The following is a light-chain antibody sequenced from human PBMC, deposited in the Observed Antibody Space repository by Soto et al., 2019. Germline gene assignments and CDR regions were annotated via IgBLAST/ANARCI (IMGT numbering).Light chain of an antibody. CDR1: QSVSSYY. CDR3: QQYASSSRT. V-gene: IGKV3-20*01. CDR2: GAS. J-gene: IGKJ1*01. Sequence: EIVLTQSPGTLSLSPGERATLSCRASQSVSSYYLAWYQQKPGQAPRLLIYGASSRATGIPDRFRGSGSGTDFTLTISRLEPEDFAVYYRQQYASSSRTFGPGTKVEIK.